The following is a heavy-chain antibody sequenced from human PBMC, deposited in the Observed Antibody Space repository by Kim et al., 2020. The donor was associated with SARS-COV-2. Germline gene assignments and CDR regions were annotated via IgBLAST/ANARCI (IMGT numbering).Heavy chain of an antibody. Sequence: GGSLRLSCAASGFTFNNYAIHWVRQAPGKGLQWVAGISHDGRNIYDADSVRGRFTISRDNSKNTLYLQMNGLRAEDTAVYYCARDPVHWYDSNSYYYEGAFEIRGQGTMVTVSS. CDR1: GFTFNNYA. D-gene: IGHD3-22*01. J-gene: IGHJ3*02. CDR2: ISHDGRNI. CDR3: ARDPVHWYDSNSYYYEGAFEI. V-gene: IGHV3-30*01.